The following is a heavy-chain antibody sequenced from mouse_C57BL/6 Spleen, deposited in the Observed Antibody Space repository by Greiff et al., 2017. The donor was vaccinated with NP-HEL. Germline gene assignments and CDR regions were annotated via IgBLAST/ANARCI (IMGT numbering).Heavy chain of an antibody. CDR3: ARNNLFITTAVWYFDV. D-gene: IGHD1-1*01. J-gene: IGHJ1*03. CDR2: IWSGGST. V-gene: IGHV2-2*01. CDR1: GFSLTSYG. Sequence: QVQLQQSGPGLVQPSQSLSITCTVSGFSLTSYGVHWVRQSPGKGLEWLGVIWSGGSTDYNAAFISRLSISKDNSKSQVFFKMNSLQADDTAIYYCARNNLFITTAVWYFDVWGTGTTVTVSS.